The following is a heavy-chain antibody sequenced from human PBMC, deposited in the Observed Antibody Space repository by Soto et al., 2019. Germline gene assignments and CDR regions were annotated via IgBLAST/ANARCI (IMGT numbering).Heavy chain of an antibody. J-gene: IGHJ5*02. Sequence: SETLSLTCAVYGGSFSGYYWSWIRQPPGKGLEWIGEINHSGSTNYNPSLKSRVTISVDTSKNQFSLKLSSVTAADTAVYYCARGREVVADLPYNWFDPWGQGTLVTVSS. D-gene: IGHD2-21*01. CDR1: GGSFSGYY. CDR3: ARGREVVADLPYNWFDP. V-gene: IGHV4-34*01. CDR2: INHSGST.